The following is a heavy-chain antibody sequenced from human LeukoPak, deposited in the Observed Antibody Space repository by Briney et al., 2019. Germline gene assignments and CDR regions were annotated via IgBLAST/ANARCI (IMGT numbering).Heavy chain of an antibody. CDR2: ISSSSSYI. D-gene: IGHD3-22*01. V-gene: IGHV3-21*01. J-gene: IGHJ4*02. Sequence: PGGSLRLSCAASGFTFSSYSMNWVRQAPGKGREWVSSISSSSSYIYYADSVKGRFTISRDNAKNSLYLQMNSLRAEDTAVYYCARDFYYDSSGYRTAPDYWGQGTLVTVSS. CDR1: GFTFSSYS. CDR3: ARDFYYDSSGYRTAPDY.